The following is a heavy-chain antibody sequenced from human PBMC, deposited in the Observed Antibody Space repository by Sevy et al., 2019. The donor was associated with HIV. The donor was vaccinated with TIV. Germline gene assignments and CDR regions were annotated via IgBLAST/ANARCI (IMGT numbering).Heavy chain of an antibody. Sequence: GGSLRLSCAASGFAFYDYSMSWIRQAPGKGLEWVATLSFGCGKIKYADSVQGRFTISRDNSKNSFYLQMDNLRVEDTALYYSALAGCTRPHDYWGQGTRVTVSS. CDR1: GFAFYDYS. CDR2: LSFGCGKI. J-gene: IGHJ4*02. V-gene: IGHV3-23*01. D-gene: IGHD2-8*01. CDR3: ALAGCTRPHDY.